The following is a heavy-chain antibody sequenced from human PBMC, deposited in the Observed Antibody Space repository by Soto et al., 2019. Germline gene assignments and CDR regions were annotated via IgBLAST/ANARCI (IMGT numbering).Heavy chain of an antibody. Sequence: EVQLVESGGGLVQPGGSLRLSCTASGFTFSSYEMNWVRQAPGKGLEWVSYISSSGTTIYYADSVKGRFTISRDNAKNSLYLQMNSLRAEDTAVYYCARDRDDSFEYWGQGTLVTGSS. J-gene: IGHJ4*02. D-gene: IGHD2-21*02. V-gene: IGHV3-48*03. CDR1: GFTFSSYE. CDR2: ISSSGTTI. CDR3: ARDRDDSFEY.